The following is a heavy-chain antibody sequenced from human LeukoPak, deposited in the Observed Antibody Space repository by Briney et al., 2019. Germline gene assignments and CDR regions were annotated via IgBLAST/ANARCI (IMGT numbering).Heavy chain of an antibody. D-gene: IGHD5-24*01. V-gene: IGHV3-48*03. J-gene: IGHJ5*02. CDR2: TSSSGNTM. CDR1: GFTFSRSE. CDR3: VRDTRDGSATWFDP. Sequence: GGSLRLSCAASGFTFSRSEMHWVRQAPGKGLEWISYTSSSGNTMFYADSVKGRFTISRDNAKNSLYLQMNSLRVEDTAIYYSVRDTRDGSATWFDPWGQGTLVTVSS.